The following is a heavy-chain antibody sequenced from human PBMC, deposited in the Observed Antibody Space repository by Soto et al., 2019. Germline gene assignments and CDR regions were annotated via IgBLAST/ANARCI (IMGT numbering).Heavy chain of an antibody. CDR3: AGGYSSSWYDFDY. V-gene: IGHV4-39*07. CDR1: GGSISSSSYY. D-gene: IGHD6-13*01. Sequence: SETLSLTXTVSGGSISSSSYYWGWIRQPPGKGLEWIGSIYYSGSTNYNPSLKSRVTISVDTSKNQFSLKLSSVTAADTAVYYCAGGYSSSWYDFDYWGQGTLVTVSS. CDR2: IYYSGST. J-gene: IGHJ4*02.